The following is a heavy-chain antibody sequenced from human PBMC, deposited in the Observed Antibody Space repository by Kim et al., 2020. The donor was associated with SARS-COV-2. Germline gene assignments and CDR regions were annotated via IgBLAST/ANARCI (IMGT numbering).Heavy chain of an antibody. CDR3: VRGKEDNYRRSVAFDI. J-gene: IGHJ3*02. CDR1: GYSISSGYY. Sequence: SETLSLTCTVSGYSISSGYYWGWIRQPPGNGLEWIGSIYHKGSTYYNPSLKSRVTISLDTPNNHLSLKLISVTATDTALYYCVRGKEDNYRRSVAFDIWG. V-gene: IGHV4-38-2*02. D-gene: IGHD4-4*01. CDR2: IYHKGST.